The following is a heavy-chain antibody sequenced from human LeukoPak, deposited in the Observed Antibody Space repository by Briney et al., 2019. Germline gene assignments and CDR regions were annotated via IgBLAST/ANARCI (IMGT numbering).Heavy chain of an antibody. CDR2: INHSGST. V-gene: IGHV4-34*01. CDR1: GGSFSGYY. D-gene: IGHD3-22*01. J-gene: IGHJ4*02. Sequence: SETLSLTCAVYGGSFSGYYWSWLRQPPGKGLEWIGEINHSGSTNYNPSRKSRVTISVDTSKSQFSLKLNSMTAADTAVYYCARGAQTYYDKAPVDYWGQGTLVTVSS. CDR3: ARGAQTYYDKAPVDY.